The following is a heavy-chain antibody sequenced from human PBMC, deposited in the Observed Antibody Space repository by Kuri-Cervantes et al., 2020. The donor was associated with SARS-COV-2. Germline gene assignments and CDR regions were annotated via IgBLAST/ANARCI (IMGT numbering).Heavy chain of an antibody. V-gene: IGHV1-46*01. D-gene: IGHD3-3*01. CDR1: GYTFTSYY. CDR3: AREGGSGNPGAGEV. CDR2: INPSGGST. J-gene: IGHJ4*02. Sequence: ASVKVSCKASGYTFTSYYMHWVRQAPGQGLEWMGIINPSGGSTSYAQKFQGRVTITADESTSTAYMELSSLRSEDTAVYYCAREGGSGNPGAGEVWGQGTLVTVSS.